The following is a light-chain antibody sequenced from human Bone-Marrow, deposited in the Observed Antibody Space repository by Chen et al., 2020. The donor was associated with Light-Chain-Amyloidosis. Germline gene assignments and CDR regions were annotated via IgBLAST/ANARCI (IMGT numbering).Light chain of an antibody. CDR1: SSDVGDDNH. Sequence: HSALTQPASVSGHPRPPLTSPCTRTSSDVGDDNHGSWYQQHPDKAPKLMIYEVTNRPTWVPDRFSGSKSDNTASLTIAELQTEAEADYFCSSYTITNALVFGSGTRVTVL. V-gene: IGLV2-14*01. CDR3: SSYTITNALV. CDR2: EVT. J-gene: IGLJ1*01.